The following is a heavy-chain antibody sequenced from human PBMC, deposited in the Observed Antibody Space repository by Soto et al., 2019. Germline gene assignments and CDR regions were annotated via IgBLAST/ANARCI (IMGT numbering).Heavy chain of an antibody. CDR1: GFSFTSYA. CDR2: ISGSDGKT. D-gene: IGHD1-26*01. J-gene: IGHJ5*02. CDR3: ARWSFLDP. V-gene: IGHV3-23*01. Sequence: EVQLLESGGGLVRPGGSLRLSCAASGFSFTSYALSWVRQAPGKGLEWVSTISGSDGKTYYADSVKGRFSISRDTSKTTLYLQMNSLRVEDTPVYYCARWSFLDPWGQGARVTVS.